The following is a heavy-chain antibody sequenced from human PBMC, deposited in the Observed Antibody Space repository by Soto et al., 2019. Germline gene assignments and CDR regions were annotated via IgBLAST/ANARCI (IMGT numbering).Heavy chain of an antibody. CDR2: IYYSGST. Sequence: SETLSLTCTVSGGSISSGGYYWSWIRQHPGKGLEWIGYIYYSGSTYYNPSLKSRVTISVDTSKNQFSLKLSSVTAADTAVYYCARLTPYGSGRGMDVWGKGTTVTVSS. CDR3: ARLTPYGSGRGMDV. J-gene: IGHJ6*03. V-gene: IGHV4-31*03. CDR1: GGSISSGGYY. D-gene: IGHD3-10*01.